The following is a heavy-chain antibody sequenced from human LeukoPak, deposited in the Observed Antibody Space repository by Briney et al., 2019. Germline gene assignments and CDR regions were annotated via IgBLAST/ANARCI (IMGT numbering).Heavy chain of an antibody. CDR1: GYTFTGYY. CDR3: ARGYCSSTSCYLYFDY. V-gene: IGHV1-2*02. CDR2: INPNSGGT. J-gene: IGHJ4*02. Sequence: ASVKVSCKASGYTFTGYYMHWVRQAPGQGLEWMGWINPNSGGTNYAQKFQGRVTMTRDTSISTAYMELSRLRSDDTAVYYCARGYCSSTSCYLYFDYWGQGPLVTVSS. D-gene: IGHD2-2*01.